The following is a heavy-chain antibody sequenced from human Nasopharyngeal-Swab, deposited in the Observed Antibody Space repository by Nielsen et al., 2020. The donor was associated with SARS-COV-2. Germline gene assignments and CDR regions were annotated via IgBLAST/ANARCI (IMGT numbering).Heavy chain of an antibody. D-gene: IGHD4-17*01. Sequence: GESLRLSCAASRFTFSSYAMSWVRQAPGKGLEWVSAISGSGGSTYYADSVKGRFTITRDNSKNTLYLQMNRLRAEDTAVYYCAKDPSSTVSTSLWFDYWGQGTLVTVSS. J-gene: IGHJ4*02. CDR3: AKDPSSTVSTSLWFDY. CDR2: ISGSGGST. V-gene: IGHV3-23*01. CDR1: RFTFSSYA.